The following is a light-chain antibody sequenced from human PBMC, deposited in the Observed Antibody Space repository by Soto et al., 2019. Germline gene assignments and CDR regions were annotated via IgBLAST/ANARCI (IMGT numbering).Light chain of an antibody. J-gene: IGLJ1*01. CDR2: DVT. CDR1: SSDVGGYNY. Sequence: QSALTQPRSVSGSPGQSVTISCTGTSSDVGGYNYVSWYQQHPGKAPKVVIYDVTMRPSGIPDRFSGSKSGNTASLTISGLQAEDEADYYCCSYAGSYTYVFGTGTKLTVL. CDR3: CSYAGSYTYV. V-gene: IGLV2-11*01.